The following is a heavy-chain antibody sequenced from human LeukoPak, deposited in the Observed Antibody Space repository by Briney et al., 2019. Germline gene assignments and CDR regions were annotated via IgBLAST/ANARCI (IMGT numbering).Heavy chain of an antibody. CDR3: ATLVEMATIVFDY. CDR2: ISYDGSNE. D-gene: IGHD5-24*01. V-gene: IGHV3-30-3*01. CDR1: GYPFSRYA. J-gene: IGHJ4*02. Sequence: PGGSLRLPCAASGYPFSRYAMHWVRQAPGKGLEGVAVISYDGSNEYYADSVKGRFTISRDNSKNTLYLQMNSLRAEDTAVYYCATLVEMATIVFDYWGQGTLVTVSS.